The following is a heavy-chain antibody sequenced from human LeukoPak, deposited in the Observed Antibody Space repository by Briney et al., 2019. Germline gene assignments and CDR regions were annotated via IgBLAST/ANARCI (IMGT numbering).Heavy chain of an antibody. Sequence: GGSLRLSCAASGFIVNSYAMSWVRQAPGKGLAWVSLIYSDGVTQYADSVKGRFTISRGNSKNTLYLQINSLRDEDTAVYFCARDRAEGKTWVEFDPWGQGTLVTVSS. CDR1: GFIVNSYA. CDR3: ARDRAEGKTWVEFDP. V-gene: IGHV3-66*02. CDR2: IYSDGVT. J-gene: IGHJ5*02.